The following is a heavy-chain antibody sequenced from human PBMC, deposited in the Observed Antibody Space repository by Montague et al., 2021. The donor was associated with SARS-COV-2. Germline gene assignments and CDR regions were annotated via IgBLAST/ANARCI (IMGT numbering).Heavy chain of an antibody. D-gene: IGHD2-8*01. CDR1: GGSISGFY. CDR2: IYYSGST. CDR3: ARLLRSCTNGVCRTYYYYALDV. J-gene: IGHJ6*02. Sequence: SETLSLTCTVSGGSISGFYWSWIRQPPGKGLEWIGYIYYSGSTKYKPSXXSRVAVSVDRSKNQVSLKLTSVTAADTAVYYCARLLRSCTNGVCRTYYYYALDVWGQGTTVTVSS. V-gene: IGHV4-59*01.